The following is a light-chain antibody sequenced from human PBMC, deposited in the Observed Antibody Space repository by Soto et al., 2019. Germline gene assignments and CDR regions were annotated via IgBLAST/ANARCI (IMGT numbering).Light chain of an antibody. Sequence: DIQLTQSPSFLSASVGDRVTITCRASQGISSYLAWYQQKPGKAPKLLIYAASTLQSGVPSRFSGSGSGTEFTLTLSNLQPEDCATYYCQQLNSYPNTFGQGTKLEIK. J-gene: IGKJ2*01. V-gene: IGKV1-9*01. CDR2: AAS. CDR1: QGISSY. CDR3: QQLNSYPNT.